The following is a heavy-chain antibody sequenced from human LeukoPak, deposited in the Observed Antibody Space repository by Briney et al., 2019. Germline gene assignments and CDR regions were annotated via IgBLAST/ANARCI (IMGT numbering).Heavy chain of an antibody. J-gene: IGHJ4*02. V-gene: IGHV4-34*01. Sequence: PSETLSLTRAVYGGSFSGYYWSWIRQPPGKGLEWIGEINHSGSTNYNPSLKSRVTISVDTSKNQFSLKLSSVTAADTAVYYCARRGRYSTVGAFDYWGQGTLVTVSS. D-gene: IGHD1-26*01. CDR2: INHSGST. CDR1: GGSFSGYY. CDR3: ARRGRYSTVGAFDY.